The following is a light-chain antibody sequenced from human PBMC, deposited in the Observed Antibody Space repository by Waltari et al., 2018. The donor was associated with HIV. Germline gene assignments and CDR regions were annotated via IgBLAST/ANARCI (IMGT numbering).Light chain of an antibody. CDR2: ADH. CDR3: QSYDSTLSSVL. V-gene: IGLV1-40*01. CDR1: NSNIGAHYG. Sequence: QSVLTQPPSVSGAPAQRVTISCTGSNSNIGAHYGVNWYQEVPGAAPRLLIYADHNRPSGVPDRFSGSTSATSASLAITGLQAEDEADYYCQSYDSTLSSVLFGGGTKVTVL. J-gene: IGLJ2*01.